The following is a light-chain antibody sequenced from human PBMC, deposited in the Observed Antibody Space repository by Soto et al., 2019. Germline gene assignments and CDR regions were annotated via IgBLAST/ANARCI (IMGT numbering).Light chain of an antibody. J-gene: IGKJ4*01. CDR2: DAS. V-gene: IGKV3-11*01. Sequence: EILLTQSPTTLSLSPGEIATLSCIASQSVSINLAWYQQKPGQAPRLLIYDASNRPTGIPARFTGSGSGTDFNLTISSLEPEDFAVYYCQQRSSLLLISFCGVGKVDIK. CDR3: QQRSSLLLIS. CDR1: QSVSIN.